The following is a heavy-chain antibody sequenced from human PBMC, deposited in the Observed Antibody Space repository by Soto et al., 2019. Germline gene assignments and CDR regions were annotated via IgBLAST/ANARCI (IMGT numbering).Heavy chain of an antibody. V-gene: IGHV3-7*03. CDR2: IKQDGSEK. J-gene: IGHJ6*02. Sequence: GGSLRLSCAASGFTFSSYWMSWVRQAPGKGLEWVANIKQDGSEKYYVDSVKGRFTISRDNAKNSLYPQMNSLRAEDTAVYYCARDDRGDYYYGMDVWGQGTTVTVS. CDR1: GFTFSSYW. CDR3: ARDDRGDYYYGMDV. D-gene: IGHD3-16*01.